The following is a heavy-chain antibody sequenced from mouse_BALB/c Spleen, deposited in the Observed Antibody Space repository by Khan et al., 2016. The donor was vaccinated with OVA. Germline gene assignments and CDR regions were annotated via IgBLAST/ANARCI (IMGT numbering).Heavy chain of an antibody. Sequence: QVQLKESGPELVRPGVSVKISCKGCGYTFSDYAMYWVKQSHAKSLEWIGLISTYSGNTNYNQKFKGKVTMTVDKSSSAAYMQLARLTSEDSAIYYCARPAYDGYYDYWGQGTTLTVSS. V-gene: IGHV1S137*01. CDR2: ISTYSGNT. J-gene: IGHJ2*01. CDR3: ARPAYDGYYDY. D-gene: IGHD2-3*01. CDR1: GYTFSDYA.